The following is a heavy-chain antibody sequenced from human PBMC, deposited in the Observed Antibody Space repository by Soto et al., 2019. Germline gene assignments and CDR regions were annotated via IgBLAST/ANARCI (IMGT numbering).Heavy chain of an antibody. Sequence: PVGSLRFSCAASGFTFRNNVLSWVRQAPGKGLDWVSGITGSGRDTYYADSVKGRFTISRDNSKNMVFLQMNSLRAEDTALYYCAKNGLDNSPSAIDSWGPGTLVTVS. CDR1: GFTFRNNV. J-gene: IGHJ4*02. V-gene: IGHV3-23*01. D-gene: IGHD2-8*01. CDR2: ITGSGRDT. CDR3: AKNGLDNSPSAIDS.